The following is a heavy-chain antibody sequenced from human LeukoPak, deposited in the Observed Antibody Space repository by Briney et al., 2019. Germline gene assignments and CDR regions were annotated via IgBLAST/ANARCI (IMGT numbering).Heavy chain of an antibody. J-gene: IGHJ4*02. D-gene: IGHD1-26*01. CDR1: GGSISSYY. CDR2: IYYSGST. Sequence: SETLSLTCAVSGGSISSYYWSWIRQPPGKGLEWIGYIYYSGSTNCNPSLKSRVTISVDTSKNQFSLKLSSVTAADTAVYYCARGKGGRDYWGQGTLVTVSS. CDR3: ARGKGGRDY. V-gene: IGHV4-59*08.